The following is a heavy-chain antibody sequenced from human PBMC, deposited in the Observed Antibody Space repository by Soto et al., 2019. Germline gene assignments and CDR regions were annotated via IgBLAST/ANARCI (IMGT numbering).Heavy chain of an antibody. J-gene: IGHJ4*02. CDR3: GKEISNAYFPLHS. CDR1: GFTFNDYA. D-gene: IGHD3-3*02. Sequence: PXGSLRLSCAASGFTFNDYAVTWVRQAPGKGLEWVSTISGSAGSTYYTDSVKGRFTISRDNSRNTVYLQMNSLRAEDTAVYYCGKEISNAYFPLHSWGQGTLVTVSS. CDR2: ISGSAGST. V-gene: IGHV3-23*01.